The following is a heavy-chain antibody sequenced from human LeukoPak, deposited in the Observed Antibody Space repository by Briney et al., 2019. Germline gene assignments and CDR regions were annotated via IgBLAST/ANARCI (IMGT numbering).Heavy chain of an antibody. CDR1: GFTVSSNY. Sequence: GGSLRLSRAASGFTVSSNYMSWVRQAPGKGLEWVSVIYSGGSTYYADSVKGRFTISRDNSKNTLYLQMNSLRAEDTAVYYCARDLSGYYHTGGQGTLVTVSS. CDR3: ARDLSGYYHT. D-gene: IGHD3-22*01. V-gene: IGHV3-66*01. CDR2: IYSGGST. J-gene: IGHJ4*02.